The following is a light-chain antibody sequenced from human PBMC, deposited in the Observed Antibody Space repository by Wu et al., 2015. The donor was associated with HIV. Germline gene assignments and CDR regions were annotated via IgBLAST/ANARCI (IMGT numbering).Light chain of an antibody. CDR2: GAS. CDR1: QSVSNNY. J-gene: IGKJ5*01. V-gene: IGKV3-20*01. CDR3: QYRTT. Sequence: EIVLTQSPGTLSLSPGERATLSCRASQSVSNNYVAWYQQKAGQAPRLLIYGASNRATGVPDRFSGRGSGTDFTLTISSLESEDFALYYCQYRTTFGQGTRLESK.